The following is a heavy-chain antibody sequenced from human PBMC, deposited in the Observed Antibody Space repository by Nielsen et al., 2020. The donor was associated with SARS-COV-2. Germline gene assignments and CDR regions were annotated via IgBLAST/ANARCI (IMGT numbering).Heavy chain of an antibody. D-gene: IGHD1-1*01. CDR2: INWNSGSI. Sequence: GGSLRLSCAASGFTFDDYAMHWVRQAPGKGLEWVSGINWNSGSIDYADSVKGRFTISRDNAKNSLFLQMNSLRAEDTALYYCAKDRDLTGTTAFDNWGQGTLVTVSS. J-gene: IGHJ4*02. V-gene: IGHV3-9*01. CDR1: GFTFDDYA. CDR3: AKDRDLTGTTAFDN.